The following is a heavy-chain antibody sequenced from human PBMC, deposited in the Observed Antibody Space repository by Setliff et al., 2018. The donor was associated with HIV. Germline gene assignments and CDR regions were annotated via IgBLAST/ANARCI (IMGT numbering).Heavy chain of an antibody. CDR2: IIPIFGTA. CDR1: GGTFSSYA. J-gene: IGHJ4*02. V-gene: IGHV1-69*13. D-gene: IGHD1-26*01. Sequence: AASVKVSCKASGGTFSSYAISWVRQAPGQGLEWMGGIIPIFGTANYAQKFQGRVTITADESTSTAYMELSSLRSEDTAVYYCARVGTGATEYFDYWGQGTLVTVSS. CDR3: ARVGTGATEYFDY.